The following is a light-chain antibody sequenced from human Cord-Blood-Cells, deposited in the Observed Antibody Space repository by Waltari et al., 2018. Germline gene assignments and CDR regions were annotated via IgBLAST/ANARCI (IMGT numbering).Light chain of an antibody. J-gene: IGLJ1*01. CDR2: SNN. CDR1: SSNLGSNT. Sequence: QSVLTPPPSASGTPGQRVTIPCSGSSSNLGSNTVNWYQQLPGTAPKLLIYSNNQRPSGVPDRFSGSKSGTSASLAISGLQSEDEADYYCAAWDDSLNGYVFGTGTKVTVL. CDR3: AAWDDSLNGYV. V-gene: IGLV1-44*01.